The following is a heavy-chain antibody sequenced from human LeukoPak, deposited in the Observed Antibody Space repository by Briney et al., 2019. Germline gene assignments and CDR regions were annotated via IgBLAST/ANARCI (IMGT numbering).Heavy chain of an antibody. V-gene: IGHV3-30*02. CDR3: VKDVTPIVVVTAPFDY. CDR1: AFTFSTYW. J-gene: IGHJ4*02. Sequence: GGSLRLSCAASAFTFSTYWMSWVRQAPGKGLEWVAFIRYDGSNKYYADSVKGRFTISRDNSKNTLYLQMNSLRAEDTAVYYCVKDVTPIVVVTAPFDYWGQGTLVTVSS. D-gene: IGHD2-21*02. CDR2: IRYDGSNK.